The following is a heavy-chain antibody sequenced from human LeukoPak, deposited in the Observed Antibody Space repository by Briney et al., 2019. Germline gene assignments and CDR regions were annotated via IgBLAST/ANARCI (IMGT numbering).Heavy chain of an antibody. CDR3: ARGVGYQLLLGAYYYFDC. CDR1: GFTFSSYW. Sequence: QAGGSLRLSCAASGFTFSSYWMHWVRQAPGKGLVWVSRIKTDGSSTTYADSVKGRFTISRDNAKNSLYLQMNSLRAEDTAVYYCARGVGYQLLLGAYYYFDCWGQGTLVTVSS. CDR2: IKTDGSST. J-gene: IGHJ4*02. D-gene: IGHD2-2*01. V-gene: IGHV3-74*01.